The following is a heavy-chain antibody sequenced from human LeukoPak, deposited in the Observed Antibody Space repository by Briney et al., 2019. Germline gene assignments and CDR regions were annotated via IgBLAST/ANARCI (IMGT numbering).Heavy chain of an antibody. Sequence: PSETLSLTCAVYGGSFSGYYWSWIRQPPGKGLEWIGSIYYSGSTYYNPSLKSRVTISVDTSKNQFSLKLSSVTAADTAVYYCARQLYYDILTGYFNNWFDPWGQGTLVTVSS. CDR3: ARQLYYDILTGYFNNWFDP. J-gene: IGHJ5*02. CDR2: IYYSGST. V-gene: IGHV4-39*01. CDR1: GGSFSGYY. D-gene: IGHD3-9*01.